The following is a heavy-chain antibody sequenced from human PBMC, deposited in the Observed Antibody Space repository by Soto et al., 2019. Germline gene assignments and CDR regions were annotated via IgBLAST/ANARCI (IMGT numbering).Heavy chain of an antibody. CDR3: ARGEEHCSGGSCYSDVGYNWFDP. J-gene: IGHJ5*02. D-gene: IGHD2-15*01. CDR1: GGTFSSYA. V-gene: IGHV1-69*13. Sequence: GASVKVSCKASGGTFSSYAISWVRQAPGQGLEWMGGIIPIFGTANYAQKFQGRVTITADESTSTAYMELSSLRSEDTAVYYCARGEEHCSGGSCYSDVGYNWFDPWGQGTLVTAPQ. CDR2: IIPIFGTA.